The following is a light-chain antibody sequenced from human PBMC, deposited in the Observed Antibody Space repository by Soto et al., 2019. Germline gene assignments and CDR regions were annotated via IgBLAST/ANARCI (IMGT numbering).Light chain of an antibody. Sequence: DIVMTQSPDSLAVSLGERATINCKSSQSVLYSSNNKNYLDWYQQKPGQPPKLLIYWASTRESGVPDRFSGSGSGTDFTLTISSLQAEDVAVYYCQPYYSTPLTFGGGTKVEIK. CDR1: QSVLYSSNNKNY. V-gene: IGKV4-1*01. CDR2: WAS. J-gene: IGKJ4*01. CDR3: QPYYSTPLT.